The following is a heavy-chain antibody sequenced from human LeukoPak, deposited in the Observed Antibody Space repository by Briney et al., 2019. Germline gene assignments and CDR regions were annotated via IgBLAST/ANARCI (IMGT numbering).Heavy chain of an antibody. J-gene: IGHJ4*02. Sequence: ASVKVSCKASGYTFTSYYMHWVRQAPGQGLEWMGIINPSGGSTSYARKFQGRVTMTRDMSTSTVYMELSSLRSEDTAVYYCARGMPPRRNYDSSGYYSYYFDYWGQGTLVTVSS. D-gene: IGHD3-22*01. V-gene: IGHV1-46*01. CDR3: ARGMPPRRNYDSSGYYSYYFDY. CDR2: INPSGGST. CDR1: GYTFTSYY.